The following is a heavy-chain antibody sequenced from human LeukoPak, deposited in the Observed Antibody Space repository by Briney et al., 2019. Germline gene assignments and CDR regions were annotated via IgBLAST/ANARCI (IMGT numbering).Heavy chain of an antibody. V-gene: IGHV4-34*01. CDR2: VNESGGT. CDR3: ARDSGSYYYYYMDV. D-gene: IGHD3-10*01. J-gene: IGHJ6*03. CDR1: VGSFSGYH. Sequence: SETLSLTCAVYVGSFSGYHWNWIRQPPGKGPEWIGEVNESGGTNINPSLKSRVTISVDTSKDQFSLKLSSVTAADTAVYYCARDSGSYYYYYMDVWGKGTTVTISS.